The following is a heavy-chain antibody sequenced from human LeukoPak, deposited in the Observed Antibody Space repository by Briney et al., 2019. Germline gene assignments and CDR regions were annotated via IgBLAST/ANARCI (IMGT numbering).Heavy chain of an antibody. J-gene: IGHJ4*02. CDR2: VYHSGST. V-gene: IGHV4-38-2*01. CDR1: GYSISSDY. D-gene: IGHD1-26*01. CDR3: ARLSGAPVRHPIYHFDY. Sequence: SETLSLTCAVSGYSISSDYWGWIRQPPGKGLEWIGNVYHSGSTYKNPSLKSRASISLDTSNTQFSLKLTSVTAADTAIYYCARLSGAPVRHPIYHFDYWGQGTLVTVSS.